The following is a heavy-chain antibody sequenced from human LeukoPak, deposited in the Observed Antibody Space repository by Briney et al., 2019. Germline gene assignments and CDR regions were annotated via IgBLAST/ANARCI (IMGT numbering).Heavy chain of an antibody. J-gene: IGHJ4*02. CDR3: ARGLGYQLPQRSLYYFDY. V-gene: IGHV4-34*01. CDR2: INHSGST. D-gene: IGHD2-2*01. Sequence: SETLSLTCAVYGGSFSGYYWSWIRQPPGKGLEWIGEINHSGSTNYNPSLKSRVTISVDTSKNQFSLKLSSVTAADTAVYYCARGLGYQLPQRSLYYFDYWSQGTLVTVSS. CDR1: GGSFSGYY.